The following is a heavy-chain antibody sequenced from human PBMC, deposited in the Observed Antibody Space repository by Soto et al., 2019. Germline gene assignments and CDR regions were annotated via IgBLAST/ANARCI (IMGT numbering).Heavy chain of an antibody. Sequence: GASVKVSCKASGYTFISYAMHWVRQAPGQRLEWMGWINAGNGNTKYSQKFQGRVTITRDTSASTAYMELSSLRSEDTAVYYCAYDSSGYRGFDYWGQGTLVTVSS. CDR3: AYDSSGYRGFDY. CDR1: GYTFISYA. D-gene: IGHD3-22*01. V-gene: IGHV1-3*01. J-gene: IGHJ4*02. CDR2: INAGNGNT.